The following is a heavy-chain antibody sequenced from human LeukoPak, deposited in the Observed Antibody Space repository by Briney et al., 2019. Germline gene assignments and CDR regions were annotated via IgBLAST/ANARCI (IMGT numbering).Heavy chain of an antibody. D-gene: IGHD3-22*01. CDR2: ISRGTYI. CDR1: GFTFSRFE. Sequence: GGSLRLSCVASGFTFSRFEMNWVRQAPGKGLEWISHISRGTYIAYADSVKGRFTISRDNAKNSLYLQMNSLRAEDTAVYYCARDPTITMIAVVPIDYWGQGTLVTVSS. V-gene: IGHV3-48*03. CDR3: ARDPTITMIAVVPIDY. J-gene: IGHJ4*02.